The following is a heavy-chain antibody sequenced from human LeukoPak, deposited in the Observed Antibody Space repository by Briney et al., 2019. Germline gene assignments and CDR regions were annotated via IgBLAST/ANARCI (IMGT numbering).Heavy chain of an antibody. CDR2: ISSSSSTI. D-gene: IGHD1-26*01. V-gene: IGHV3-48*02. CDR3: ARGKWELLIHFDY. Sequence: GGSLRLSCAASGFTFSSYSMNWVRQAPGKGLEWVSYISSSSSTIYYADSVEGRFTISRDNAKNSLYLQMNSLRDEDTAVYYCARGKWELLIHFDYWGQGTLVTVSS. J-gene: IGHJ4*02. CDR1: GFTFSSYS.